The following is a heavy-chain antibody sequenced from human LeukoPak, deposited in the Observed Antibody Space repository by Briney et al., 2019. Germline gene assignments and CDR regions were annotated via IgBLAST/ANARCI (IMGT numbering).Heavy chain of an antibody. V-gene: IGHV3-53*01. J-gene: IGHJ4*02. D-gene: IGHD1-26*01. CDR3: ARDGRGVGATRYFDY. CDR2: LYSSGSA. CDR1: GLSVSTNY. Sequence: PGGSLRLSCAASGLSVSTNYMMWVRQAPGKGLECVSILYSSGSAYCADSVKGRFIISRDNSENTLYLQMNSLRAEDTAVYYCARDGRGVGATRYFDYWGQGTLVTVSS.